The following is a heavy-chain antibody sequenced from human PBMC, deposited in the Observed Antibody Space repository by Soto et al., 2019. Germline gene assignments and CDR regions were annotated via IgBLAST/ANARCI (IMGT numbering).Heavy chain of an antibody. V-gene: IGHV4-34*01. J-gene: IGHJ4*02. CDR3: ARGSSSGYIYYFDY. CDR2: INHSGST. D-gene: IGHD3-22*01. CDR1: GGSFSGYY. Sequence: LSLTCAVYGGSFSGYYWSWIRQPPGKGLEWIGEINHSGSTNYNPSLKSRVTISVDTSKNQFSLKLSSVTAADTAVYYCARGSSSGYIYYFDYWGQGTLVTVSS.